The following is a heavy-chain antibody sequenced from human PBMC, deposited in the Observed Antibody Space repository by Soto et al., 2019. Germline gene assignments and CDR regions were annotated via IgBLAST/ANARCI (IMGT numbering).Heavy chain of an antibody. CDR1: GFSLSSSGVG. Sequence: SGPTLVNPTQTLTLPCTFSGFSLSSSGVGVGWIRQPPGKALEWLAFNFWNDDKRYSPSLKSRLTITKDTSKNQVVLTMTNMDPVDTATYFCAHSLYDSTGYYYFNYWGQGTLVTVSS. CDR3: AHSLYDSTGYYYFNY. V-gene: IGHV2-5*01. J-gene: IGHJ4*02. D-gene: IGHD3-22*01. CDR2: NFWNDDK.